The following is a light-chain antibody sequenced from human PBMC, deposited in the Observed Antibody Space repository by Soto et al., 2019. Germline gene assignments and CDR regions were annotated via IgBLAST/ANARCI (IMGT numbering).Light chain of an antibody. CDR2: ATS. CDR1: QSISSNF. J-gene: IGKJ1*01. V-gene: IGKV3-20*01. Sequence: DIVLTQSPRTLSWSPGQRATLSCTASQSISSNFLAWYQQKPGQAARLLIYATSSRATGIPGRFSVIGSGTDFTLTISRMEPEDFAVYYCQLYSSPWTFGQGTKVDIK. CDR3: QLYSSPWT.